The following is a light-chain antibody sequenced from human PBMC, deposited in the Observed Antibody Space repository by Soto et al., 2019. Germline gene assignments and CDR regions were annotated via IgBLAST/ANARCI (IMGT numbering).Light chain of an antibody. CDR3: SSYAGSTNLV. J-gene: IGLJ3*02. Sequence: QSVLTQPPSASGSPGQSVTISCTGTSNDVAITKYVSWYQQRPGKVPRLMIYEVTKRPSGVPDRFSGSKSCNTASQTVSGLQAEDEADYYCSSYAGSTNLVLGGGTQLTV. V-gene: IGLV2-8*01. CDR2: EVT. CDR1: SNDVAITKY.